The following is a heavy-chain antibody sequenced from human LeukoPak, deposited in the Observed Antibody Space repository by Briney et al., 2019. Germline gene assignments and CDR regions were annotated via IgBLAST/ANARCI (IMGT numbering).Heavy chain of an antibody. Sequence: GGSLRLSCAASGFTFSSYGMHWVRQAPGKGLEWVAFIRYDGSNKYYADSVKGRFTISRDNAKNTLYLQMTSLRAEDTAVYYCARDSKLQFLFYYMDVWGRGTTVTVSS. V-gene: IGHV3-30*02. J-gene: IGHJ6*03. CDR3: ARDSKLQFLFYYMDV. CDR1: GFTFSSYG. CDR2: IRYDGSNK. D-gene: IGHD3-3*01.